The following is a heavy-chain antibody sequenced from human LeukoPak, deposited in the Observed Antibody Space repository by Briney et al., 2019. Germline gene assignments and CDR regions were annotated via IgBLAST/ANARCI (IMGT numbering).Heavy chain of an antibody. CDR1: GFTVRSNH. J-gene: IGHJ4*02. Sequence: GGSLRLSCAASGFTVRSNHMSWVRQAPGQGLEWVSFIYRGGSTYYADSVKGRFNIPRHNSKNTLYLQMNSLRAEDTAVYYCARDEATAGINYWGQGTLVTVSS. CDR3: ARDEATAGINY. D-gene: IGHD6-13*01. CDR2: IYRGGST. V-gene: IGHV3-66*01.